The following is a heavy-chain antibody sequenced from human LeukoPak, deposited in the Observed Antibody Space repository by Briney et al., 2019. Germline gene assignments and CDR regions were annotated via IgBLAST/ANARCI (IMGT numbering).Heavy chain of an antibody. Sequence: PGGSLRLSCAASGFTFSSYSMNWARQAPGKGLEWVSYISSSSSTIYYADSVKGRFTISRDNAKNSLYLQMNSLRDEDTAVYYCARESVSGYSYDAYIDYWGQGTLVTVSS. V-gene: IGHV3-48*02. CDR1: GFTFSSYS. CDR2: ISSSSSTI. D-gene: IGHD5-18*01. CDR3: ARESVSGYSYDAYIDY. J-gene: IGHJ4*02.